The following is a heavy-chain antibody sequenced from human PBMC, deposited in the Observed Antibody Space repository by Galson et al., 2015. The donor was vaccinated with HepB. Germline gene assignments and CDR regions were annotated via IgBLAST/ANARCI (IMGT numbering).Heavy chain of an antibody. CDR2: TNPNSGNA. Sequence: SVKVSCKASGYIFTSYDINWVRQATGQGLEWMGWTNPNSGNAGYAQKFQGRVTMTRDISTSTAYMELSRLRFDDTAVYYCARVSAWSHFDFWGQGTLVTVPP. J-gene: IGHJ4*02. CDR3: ARVSAWSHFDF. V-gene: IGHV1-8*01. CDR1: GYIFTSYD. D-gene: IGHD6-19*01.